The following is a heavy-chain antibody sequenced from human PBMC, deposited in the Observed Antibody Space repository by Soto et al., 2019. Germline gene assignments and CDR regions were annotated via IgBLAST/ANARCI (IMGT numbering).Heavy chain of an antibody. J-gene: IGHJ5*02. CDR2: IIPIFGTT. CDR1: GGTFSSYA. CDR3: ARDHRFGELPPGWFDP. Sequence: QVQLVQSGAEVKKPGSSVKVSCKASGGTFSSYAISWVRQAPGQGLEWMGGIIPIFGTTNYAQKFQGRVTITADESTSTAYMELSSLRSEDTAVYYCARDHRFGELPPGWFDPWGQGTLVTVSS. V-gene: IGHV1-69*01. D-gene: IGHD3-10*01.